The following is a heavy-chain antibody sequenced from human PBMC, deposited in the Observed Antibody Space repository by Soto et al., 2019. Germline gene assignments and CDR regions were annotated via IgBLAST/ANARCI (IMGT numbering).Heavy chain of an antibody. CDR2: ISGSGGST. D-gene: IGHD6-19*01. CDR3: AKGADSSGWYPLSSWFDP. J-gene: IGHJ5*02. CDR1: GFTFSDYY. V-gene: IGHV3-11*01. Sequence: PGGSLRLSCAASGFTFSDYYMSWIRQAPGKGLEWVSYISGSGGSTYYADSVKGRFTISRDNSKNTLYLQMNSLRAEDTAVYYCAKGADSSGWYPLSSWFDPWGQGTLVTVPS.